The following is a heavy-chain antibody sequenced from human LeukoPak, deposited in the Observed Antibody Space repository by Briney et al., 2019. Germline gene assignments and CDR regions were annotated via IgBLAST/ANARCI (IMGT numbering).Heavy chain of an antibody. D-gene: IGHD3-10*01. J-gene: IGHJ4*02. V-gene: IGHV3-23*01. Sequence: GGSLRLSCAASGFTFSSYAMSWVRQAPGKGLEWVSAISGSGGSTYYADSVKGRFTISRDNSKSTLYLVMNSLRAEDTAVYYCAKEDGTYGSGRYYYFDYWGQGTLVTVSS. CDR3: AKEDGTYGSGRYYYFDY. CDR1: GFTFSSYA. CDR2: ISGSGGST.